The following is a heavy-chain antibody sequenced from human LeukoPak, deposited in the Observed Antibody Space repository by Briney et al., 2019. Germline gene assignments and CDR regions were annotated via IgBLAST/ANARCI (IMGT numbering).Heavy chain of an antibody. D-gene: IGHD3-10*01. J-gene: IGHJ5*02. V-gene: IGHV1-46*01. CDR3: ARGSSDYYGSGSYYNAESDWFDP. CDR1: GYTFTSYY. Sequence: ASVTVTCKASGYTFTSYYLHWVRQAPGQGLEWMGIINPSGGSTTYAQKFQGRVTMTRDMSTRTDYMELSSLRSEDTAVYYCARGSSDYYGSGSYYNAESDWFDPWGQGTLVTVSS. CDR2: INPSGGST.